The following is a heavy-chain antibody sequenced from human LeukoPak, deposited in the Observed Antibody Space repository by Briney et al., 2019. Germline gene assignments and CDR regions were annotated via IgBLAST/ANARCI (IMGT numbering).Heavy chain of an antibody. CDR1: GFTFSDYY. D-gene: IGHD6-13*01. V-gene: IGHV3-53*01. CDR3: ARGGSSWYYFDY. CDR2: IYSGGST. Sequence: GGSLRLSCAASGFTFSDYYMSWVRQAPGKGLEWVSVIYSGGSTYYADSVKGRFTISRDNSKNTLYLQMNSLRAEDTAVYYCARGGSSWYYFDYWGQGTLVTVSS. J-gene: IGHJ4*02.